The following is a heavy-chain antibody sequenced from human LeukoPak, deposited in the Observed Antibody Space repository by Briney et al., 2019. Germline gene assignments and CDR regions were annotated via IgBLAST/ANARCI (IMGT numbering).Heavy chain of an antibody. D-gene: IGHD3-3*01. CDR1: GYTFTSYG. CDR3: ARDPSGGFGVAGKVGFDP. CDR2: ISAYNGNT. J-gene: IGHJ5*02. Sequence: ASVKVSCKASGYTFTSYGISWVRQAPGQGLEWMGWISAYNGNTNYAQKLQGRVTMTTDTSTSTAYMELRSLRSDDTAVYYCARDPSGGFGVAGKVGFDPWGQGTLVTVSS. V-gene: IGHV1-18*01.